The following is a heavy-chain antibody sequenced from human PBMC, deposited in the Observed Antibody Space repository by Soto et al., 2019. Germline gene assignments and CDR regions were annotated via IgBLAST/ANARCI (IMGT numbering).Heavy chain of an antibody. CDR3: ARTWDLNLELRAWFDP. D-gene: IGHD1-7*01. J-gene: IGHJ5*02. CDR1: GYTFTSYD. Sequence: ASVKVSCKASGYTFTSYDMHWVRQAPGQGLEWMGLISANNGNTNYAQKLQGRVTMTTDTSTSTAYMELRSLRSDDTAVYYCARTWDLNLELRAWFDPWGQGTLVTVSS. CDR2: ISANNGNT. V-gene: IGHV1-18*04.